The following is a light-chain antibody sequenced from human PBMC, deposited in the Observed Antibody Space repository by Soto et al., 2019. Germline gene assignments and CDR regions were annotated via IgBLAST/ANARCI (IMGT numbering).Light chain of an antibody. J-gene: IGLJ1*01. V-gene: IGLV3-21*04. CDR1: NIGSKR. CDR3: QVWNITTDHYV. CDR2: YDS. Sequence: SYELTQPPSVSVAPEKTARLTCGGDNIGSKRVHWYRQKPGQAPVLVIYYDSDRPSGIPERFSGSNSGNTATLTINRVEAGDEADYYCQVWNITTDHYVFGTGTKLTVL.